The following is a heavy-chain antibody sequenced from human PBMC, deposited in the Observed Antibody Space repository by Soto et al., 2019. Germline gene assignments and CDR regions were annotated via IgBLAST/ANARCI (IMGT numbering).Heavy chain of an antibody. J-gene: IGHJ3*01. Sequence: SETQSHTYTVSDGYISSYYGNWIRQNPGKGLEWIGYVYYSGSSSYNPSLKSRVTMSVDTSKNQFSLKLNYVTAADTAVYYCARPYSGAYWGAFDLWVQGTMVTV. CDR2: VYYSGSS. V-gene: IGHV4-59*12. CDR3: ARPYSGAYWGAFDL. D-gene: IGHD1-26*01. CDR1: DGYISSYY.